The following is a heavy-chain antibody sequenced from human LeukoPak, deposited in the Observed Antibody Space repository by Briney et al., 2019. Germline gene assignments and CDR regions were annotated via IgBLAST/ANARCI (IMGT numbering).Heavy chain of an antibody. Sequence: PGGSLRLSCAASGFTFSSYAMSWVRQAPGEGLEWVSAISGSGGSTYYADSVKGRFTISRDNSKNTLYLQMNSLRAEDTAVYYCAKDYTSDPLGPIGYWGQGTLVTVSS. CDR2: ISGSGGST. D-gene: IGHD3-16*01. J-gene: IGHJ4*02. CDR1: GFTFSSYA. V-gene: IGHV3-23*01. CDR3: AKDYTSDPLGPIGY.